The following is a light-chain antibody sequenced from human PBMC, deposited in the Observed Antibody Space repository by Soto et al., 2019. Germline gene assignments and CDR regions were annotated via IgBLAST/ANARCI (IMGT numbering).Light chain of an antibody. CDR1: QSVSSN. CDR2: GAS. CDR3: QQYNNWPRT. Sequence: EIVLTQSPGTLSLSPGERATLSFRASQSVSSNLAWYQQKPGQAPRLLIYGASTRATGIPARFSGSGSGTEFTLTVSSLEPEDFAVYYCQQYNNWPRTFGQGTKVDIK. J-gene: IGKJ1*01. V-gene: IGKV3-15*01.